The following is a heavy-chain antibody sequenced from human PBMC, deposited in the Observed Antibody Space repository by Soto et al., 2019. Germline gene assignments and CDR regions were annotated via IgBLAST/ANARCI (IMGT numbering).Heavy chain of an antibody. CDR1: GYTFTSYA. Sequence: ASVNVYCKASGYTFTSYAMHWVRQAPGQRLEWMGWINAGNGNTKYSQKFQGRVTITRDTSASTAYMELSSLRSEDTAVYYCARAFSLQSWFAPWGQGTLVTVSS. J-gene: IGHJ5*02. CDR3: ARAFSLQSWFAP. V-gene: IGHV1-3*01. CDR2: INAGNGNT.